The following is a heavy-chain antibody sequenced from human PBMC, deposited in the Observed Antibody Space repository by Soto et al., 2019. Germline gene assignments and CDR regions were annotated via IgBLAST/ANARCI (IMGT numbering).Heavy chain of an antibody. V-gene: IGHV3-13*05. CDR2: IVTAGDP. CDR1: GFTFSSSD. J-gene: IGHJ6*02. D-gene: IGHD3-10*01. Sequence: GESLRPSCAASGFTFSSSDIQWVRQATGEGLEWVSSIVTAGDPYSPGYVKGRFPISRENAKKYLTRKMNTLGVRETPGYYFERGRPGYYQGMDVWGQGTTVTVSS. CDR3: ERGRPGYYQGMDV.